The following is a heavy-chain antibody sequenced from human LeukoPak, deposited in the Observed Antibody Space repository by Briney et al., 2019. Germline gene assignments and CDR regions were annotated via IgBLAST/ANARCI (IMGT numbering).Heavy chain of an antibody. J-gene: IGHJ4*02. V-gene: IGHV4-34*01. Sequence: KPSETLSLTCAVYGGSFSGYYWSWIRQPPGKGLEWIGEINHSGSTNYNPSLKSRVTMSADTSKNQFSLKLSSVTAADTAVYYCASLQQWLAPTDYWGQGTLVTVSS. D-gene: IGHD6-19*01. CDR3: ASLQQWLAPTDY. CDR2: INHSGST. CDR1: GGSFSGYY.